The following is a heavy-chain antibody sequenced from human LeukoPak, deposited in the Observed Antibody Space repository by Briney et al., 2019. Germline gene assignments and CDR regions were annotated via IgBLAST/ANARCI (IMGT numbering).Heavy chain of an antibody. J-gene: IGHJ4*02. Sequence: GGSLRLSCAASGFTFDDYAMHWVRQAPGKGLEWVSLISGDGGSTYYADSVKGRFTISRDNAKNSLYLQMDSLRAEDTALYYCAKAARIVVVTAQFDYWGQGTLVTVSS. CDR1: GFTFDDYA. CDR2: ISGDGGST. V-gene: IGHV3-43*02. D-gene: IGHD2-21*02. CDR3: AKAARIVVVTAQFDY.